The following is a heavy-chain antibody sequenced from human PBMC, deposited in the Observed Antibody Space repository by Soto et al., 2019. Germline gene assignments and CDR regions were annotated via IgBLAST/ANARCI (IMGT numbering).Heavy chain of an antibody. Sequence: QVQLQESGPGLVKPSQTLSLTCTVSGGSISSGGYYWSWILQHPGKGLEWIGYIYYSGRTYYNTSLKSRVTIPVETSKNQFSLKLSSVAAADTAVYYCARGIIASSGPPGFDYWGPGTLVPVSS. CDR3: ARGIIASSGPPGFDY. V-gene: IGHV4-31*03. J-gene: IGHJ4*02. D-gene: IGHD3-22*01. CDR2: IYYSGRT. CDR1: GGSISSGGYY.